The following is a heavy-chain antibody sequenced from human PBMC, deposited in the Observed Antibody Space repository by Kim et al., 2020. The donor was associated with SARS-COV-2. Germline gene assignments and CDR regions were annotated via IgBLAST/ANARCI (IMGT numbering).Heavy chain of an antibody. J-gene: IGHJ4*02. CDR3: ATADFDY. CDR1: GGTFKSYG. V-gene: IGHV1-69*04. CDR2: IIPFLETP. Sequence: SVKVSCKTSGGTFKSYGINWVRQAPGQGLEWLGRIIPFLETPTYAQKFQGRVTITADRSTSTAYMELTSLRSEDTAVYYCATADFDYWGQGTLVTVSS.